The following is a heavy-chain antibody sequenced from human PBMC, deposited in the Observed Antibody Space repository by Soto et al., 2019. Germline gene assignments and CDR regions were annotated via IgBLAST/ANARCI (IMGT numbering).Heavy chain of an antibody. CDR2: IYYSGST. D-gene: IGHD3-10*01. J-gene: IGHJ5*02. CDR1: GGSISSSSYY. CDR3: ASLEWDLYGSGSYHRGTWFVT. Sequence: SETLSLTCTVSGGSISSSSYYWGWIRQPPGKGLEWIGSIYYSGSTYYNPSLKSRVTISVDTSKNQFSLKLSSVTAADTAVYYCASLEWDLYGSGSYHRGTWFVTWGQGALVTVSS. V-gene: IGHV4-39*01.